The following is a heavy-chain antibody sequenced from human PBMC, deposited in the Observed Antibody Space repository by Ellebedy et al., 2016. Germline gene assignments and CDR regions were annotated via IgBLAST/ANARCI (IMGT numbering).Heavy chain of an antibody. CDR1: GFSFDDYA. Sequence: GGSLRLSCAASGFSFDDYAMHWVRQAPGKGLEWVSGISWNSGSIGYADSVKGRFTISRDNAKNSLYLQMNSLRAEDTALYYCAKDGPYYYDSSGYAHAFDIWGQGTMVTISS. CDR3: AKDGPYYYDSSGYAHAFDI. J-gene: IGHJ3*02. V-gene: IGHV3-9*01. D-gene: IGHD3-22*01. CDR2: ISWNSGSI.